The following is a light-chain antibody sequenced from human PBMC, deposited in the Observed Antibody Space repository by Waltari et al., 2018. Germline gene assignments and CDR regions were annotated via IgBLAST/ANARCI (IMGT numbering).Light chain of an antibody. Sequence: SDVLTQTPSVSVAPGTTATITCGTQNIGSKSVPWYQQKAGQAPVLVIYYNDDRPSGIPARFTGSNSGNTATLTIRRVEAGDEADYYCQVWDDSTAQGVFGGGTTLTVL. CDR2: YND. V-gene: IGLV3-21*04. CDR3: QVWDDSTAQGV. J-gene: IGLJ3*02. CDR1: NIGSKS.